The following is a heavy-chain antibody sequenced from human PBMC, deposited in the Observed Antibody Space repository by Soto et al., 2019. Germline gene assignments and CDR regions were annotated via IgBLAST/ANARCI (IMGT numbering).Heavy chain of an antibody. CDR1: GYTFTAYA. D-gene: IGHD3-16*02. CDR3: TSSAISPYGGLIGPFDY. Sequence: QVQLAQSGAEERKPGASVKVSCEATGYTFTAYAMHWVRQAPGQRLEWMGWINPANGNTKYSQKFQGRITITSDTSANTVYMELNSLTSDDTAMYDCTSSAISPYGGLIGPFDYGGQGNLVTVSS. CDR2: INPANGNT. V-gene: IGHV1-3*05. J-gene: IGHJ4*02.